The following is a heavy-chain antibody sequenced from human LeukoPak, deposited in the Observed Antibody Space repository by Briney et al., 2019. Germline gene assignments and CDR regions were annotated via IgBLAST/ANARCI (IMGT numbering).Heavy chain of an antibody. CDR3: ARDDDFWSGYRRYYYGMDV. J-gene: IGHJ6*02. CDR2: IKQDGSEK. Sequence: GGSLRLSCAASGFTFSSDWMSWVRQAPGKGLEWVANIKQDGSEKYYVDSVKGRFTISRDNAKNSLYLQMNSLRAEDTAVYYCARDDDFWSGYRRYYYGMDVWGQGTTVTVSS. CDR1: GFTFSSDW. D-gene: IGHD3-3*01. V-gene: IGHV3-7*01.